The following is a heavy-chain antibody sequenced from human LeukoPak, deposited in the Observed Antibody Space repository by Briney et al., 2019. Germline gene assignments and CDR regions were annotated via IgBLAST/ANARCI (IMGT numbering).Heavy chain of an antibody. CDR3: ARRSTSSGWGNWFDP. CDR1: GGSISSGGYY. D-gene: IGHD6-19*01. Sequence: SETLSLTCTVSGGSISSGGYYWSWIRQPPGKGLEWIGYIYHSGSTYYNPSLKSRVTISVDRSKNQFSLKLSSVTVADTAVYYCARRSTSSGWGNWFDPWGQGTLVTVSS. J-gene: IGHJ5*02. CDR2: IYHSGST. V-gene: IGHV4-30-2*02.